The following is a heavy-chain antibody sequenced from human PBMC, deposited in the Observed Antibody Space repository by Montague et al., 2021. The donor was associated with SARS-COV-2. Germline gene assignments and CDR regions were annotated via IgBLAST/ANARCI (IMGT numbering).Heavy chain of an antibody. CDR1: GFSLNTDGVG. Sequence: PALVKPTQTLTLTCVFSGFSLNTDGVGVAWIRRPPGKALEWLALIYWDGDQRYSPSLKTRLTITKDTSENRVVLTMTNLDPVDTATYYCARRYDFYRAEAFDVWGQGKMLTVSS. V-gene: IGHV2-5*02. CDR2: IYWDGDQ. J-gene: IGHJ3*01. D-gene: IGHD3-3*01. CDR3: ARRYDFYRAEAFDV.